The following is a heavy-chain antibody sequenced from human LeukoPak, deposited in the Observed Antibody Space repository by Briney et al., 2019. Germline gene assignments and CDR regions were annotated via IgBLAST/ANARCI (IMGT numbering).Heavy chain of an antibody. CDR1: GGSISSYY. D-gene: IGHD3-10*01. CDR3: ARARSAGYFDY. J-gene: IGHJ4*02. V-gene: IGHV4-59*01. CDR2: IYYSGST. Sequence: SETLSLTCTVSGGSISSYYWSWIRQPPGKGLEWIGYIYYSGSTNYNPSLKSRVTISVDTSKNQFSLKLSSVTAADTAVYYCARARSAGYFDYWGQGTLVTVSS.